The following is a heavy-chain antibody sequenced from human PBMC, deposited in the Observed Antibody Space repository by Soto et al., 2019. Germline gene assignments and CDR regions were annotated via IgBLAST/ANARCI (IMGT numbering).Heavy chain of an antibody. CDR2: FYYSGST. Sequence: QVQLQESGPGLVKPSETLSLSCTVSGASINTYYWGWIRQPPGKGLECVGYFYYSGSTIYNPSLRGRVTTSVDTSKNQFSLKLNSVIAADTAVYYCARGNGDLLFDSWGQGTLVVVSS. CDR1: GASINTYY. J-gene: IGHJ4*02. V-gene: IGHV4-59*13. CDR3: ARGNGDLLFDS. D-gene: IGHD7-27*01.